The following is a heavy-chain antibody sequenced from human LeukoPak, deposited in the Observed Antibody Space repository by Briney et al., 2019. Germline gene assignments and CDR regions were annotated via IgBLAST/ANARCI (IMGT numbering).Heavy chain of an antibody. CDR3: ARLWGDATIYDL. J-gene: IGHJ5*02. Sequence: GGSLRLSCAASGFTFSSYWMTWVRQAPGKGLEWVANIEQDGSEKYYVDSVKGRFTISRDNVKNSLYLQTNSLRAEDTAMYYCARLWGDATIYDLWGQGTLVTVSS. D-gene: IGHD5-12*01. CDR2: IEQDGSEK. V-gene: IGHV3-7*01. CDR1: GFTFSSYW.